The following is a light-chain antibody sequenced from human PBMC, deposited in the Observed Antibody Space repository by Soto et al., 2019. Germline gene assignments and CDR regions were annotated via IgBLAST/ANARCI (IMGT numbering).Light chain of an antibody. CDR1: QSVSRSS. CDR3: QQYSSWPPWT. V-gene: IGKV3-20*01. J-gene: IGKJ1*01. Sequence: EIVLTQSPGTLSLSIGERTTLSCRASQSVSRSSLTWYQQKPGQAPRLLISGASSRATGIPDRFSGSGSGTDFTLTISSLESEDSAVYSCQQYSSWPPWTFGQGTKVDIK. CDR2: GAS.